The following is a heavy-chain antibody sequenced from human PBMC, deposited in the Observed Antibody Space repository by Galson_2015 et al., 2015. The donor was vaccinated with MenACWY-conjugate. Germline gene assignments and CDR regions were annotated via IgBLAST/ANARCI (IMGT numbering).Heavy chain of an antibody. J-gene: IGHJ4*02. V-gene: IGHV3-74*01. CDR3: ARTGGRPPRGFDY. D-gene: IGHD1-26*01. CDR1: GFTFSSYW. CDR2: INSDGSST. Sequence: SLRLSCAASGFTFSSYWMHWVRHAPGQGLVWVSRINSDGSSTRYADSVKGRFTISRDNAKNTLYLQMNSLRAEDTAVYYCARTGGRPPRGFDYWGQGTLVTVSS.